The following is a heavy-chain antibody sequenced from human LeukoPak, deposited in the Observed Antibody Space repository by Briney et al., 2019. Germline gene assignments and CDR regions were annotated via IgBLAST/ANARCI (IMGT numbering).Heavy chain of an antibody. V-gene: IGHV1-24*01. CDR3: ATHTISGVVTYASLI. D-gene: IGHD3-3*01. Sequence: ASVKVSCKASGYTFTNYGVSWVRQVPGKGLEWMGGFDPEDGETKYAQKFQGRVTMTEDTSTDTAYMELSRLTSEDTAVYYCATHTISGVVTYASLIWGRGTLVTVSS. CDR1: GYTFTNYG. J-gene: IGHJ3*02. CDR2: FDPEDGET.